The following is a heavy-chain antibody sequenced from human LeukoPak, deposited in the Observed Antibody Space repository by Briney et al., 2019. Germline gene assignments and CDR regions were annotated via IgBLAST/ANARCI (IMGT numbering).Heavy chain of an antibody. V-gene: IGHV1-18*01. J-gene: IGHJ6*02. CDR2: ISAYNGNT. D-gene: IGHD6-25*01. CDR1: GYTFTSYG. CDR3: ARGAATDYYYYGMDV. Sequence: ASVKVPCKASGYTFTSYGISWARQAPEQGLEWMGWISAYNGNTNYAQKLQGRVTMTTDTSTSTAYMELRSLRSDDTAVYYCARGAATDYYYYGMDVWGQGTTVTVSS.